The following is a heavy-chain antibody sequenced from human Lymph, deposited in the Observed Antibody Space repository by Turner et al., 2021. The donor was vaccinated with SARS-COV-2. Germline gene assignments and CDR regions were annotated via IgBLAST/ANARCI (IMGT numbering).Heavy chain of an antibody. J-gene: IGHJ2*01. V-gene: IGHV4-31*03. CDR1: GGSISSGGYY. D-gene: IGHD6-13*01. Sequence: QVQLPESVAGLVKPSQTRSLTCNVPGGSISSGGYYWSWIRQHPGKGLEWIGYIYYSWSTYYNPSLKSRVTISVDTSKNQFSLKLSSVTAADTAVYYCARVRSAAGFWCFDLWGRGTLVTVSS. CDR3: ARVRSAAGFWCFDL. CDR2: IYYSWST.